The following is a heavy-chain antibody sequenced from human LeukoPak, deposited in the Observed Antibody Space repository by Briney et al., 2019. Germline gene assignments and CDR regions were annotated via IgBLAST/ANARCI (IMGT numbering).Heavy chain of an antibody. CDR1: GFTFSSYA. CDR2: ISGSGGST. V-gene: IGHV3-23*01. D-gene: IGHD3-9*01. Sequence: GGSLRLSCAASGFTFSSYAMSWVRQAPGKGLEWVSAISGSGGSTYYADSVKGRFTISRDNSKNTLYLQMNGLRAEDTAVYYCAKGRLVIKISYPFDYWGQGTLVTVSS. J-gene: IGHJ4*02. CDR3: AKGRLVIKISYPFDY.